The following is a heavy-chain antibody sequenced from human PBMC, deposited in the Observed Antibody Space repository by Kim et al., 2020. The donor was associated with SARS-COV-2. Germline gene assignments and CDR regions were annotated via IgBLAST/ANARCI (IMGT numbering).Heavy chain of an antibody. J-gene: IGHJ4*02. CDR3: ARDGSPFYYGSGSYYDY. Sequence: VKGRFTISRDNSKNTLYLQMNSLRAEDTAVYYCARDGSPFYYGSGSYYDYWGQGTLVTVSS. D-gene: IGHD3-10*01. V-gene: IGHV3-30*07.